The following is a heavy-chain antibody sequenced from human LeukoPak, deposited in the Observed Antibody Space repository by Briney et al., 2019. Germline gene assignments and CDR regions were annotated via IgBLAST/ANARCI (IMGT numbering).Heavy chain of an antibody. V-gene: IGHV4-4*07. CDR1: GGSTRSYY. D-gene: IGHD3/OR15-3a*01. CDR2: IYTSGTT. J-gene: IGHJ5*02. Sequence: SETLSLTCTVSGGSTRSYYWSRIRQPAGKGLEWIGRIYTSGTTNYNPSLKSRITLSVDTSKNQFSLKLSSVTAADTAVYYCVRDWTGSNWFDPWGLGTLVTVSS. CDR3: VRDWTGSNWFDP.